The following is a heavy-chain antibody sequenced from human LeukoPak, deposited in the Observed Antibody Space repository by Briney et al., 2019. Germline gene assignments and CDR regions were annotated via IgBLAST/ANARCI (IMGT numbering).Heavy chain of an antibody. J-gene: IGHJ3*02. CDR3: AKALGYSSGSDAFDI. Sequence: PGVSLRLSCAASGFTFSSYAMSWVRQAPGKGLEWVSAISGSGDSTDYADSVKGRFTISRDNSKNTLHLQMNSLRADDTAVYYCAKALGYSSGSDAFDIWGQGTMVTVYS. D-gene: IGHD6-19*01. CDR1: GFTFSSYA. V-gene: IGHV3-23*01. CDR2: ISGSGDST.